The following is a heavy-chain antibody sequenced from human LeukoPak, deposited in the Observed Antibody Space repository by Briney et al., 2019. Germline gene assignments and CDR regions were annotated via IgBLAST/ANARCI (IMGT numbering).Heavy chain of an antibody. V-gene: IGHV4-59*12. CDR2: IYYSGST. Sequence: SETLSLTCTVSGVSISSYNWSWIRQPPGKGLEWVGYIYYSGSTNYNPSLKSRVTISVATSKNQFSLKLSSVTAADTAVYYCAILYYGSGSYHFDYWGQGTLVTVSS. D-gene: IGHD3-10*01. CDR1: GVSISSYN. J-gene: IGHJ4*02. CDR3: AILYYGSGSYHFDY.